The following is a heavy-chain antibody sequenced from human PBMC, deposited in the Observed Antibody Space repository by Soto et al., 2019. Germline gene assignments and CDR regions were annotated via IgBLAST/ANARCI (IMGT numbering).Heavy chain of an antibody. CDR2: TYYRSKWYN. V-gene: IGHV6-1*01. J-gene: IGHJ6*02. Sequence: SQTLSLTCGISGDSVSSDSADWNWIGQSPSRGLEWLGRTYYRSKWYNDYAVSVKSRIIIKADTSRNQFSLQLNSVTPEDTAVYYCARDLSGMDVWGQGTTVTVSS. CDR1: GDSVSSDSAD. D-gene: IGHD3-16*02. CDR3: ARDLSGMDV.